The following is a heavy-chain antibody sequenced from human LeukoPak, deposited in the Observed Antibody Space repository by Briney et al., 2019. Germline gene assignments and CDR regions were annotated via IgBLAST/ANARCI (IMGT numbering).Heavy chain of an antibody. CDR2: VAPYNGHT. V-gene: IGHV1-18*01. CDR3: ARGFSSSSPSDY. Sequence: ASVKVSCKASRYSFTNYGINWVRQAPGQGLEWVGWVAPYNGHTNYAQKFQGRVTLTTDTSTNTAYMELRSLKSDDTAVYYCARGFSSSSPSDYWGQGTPVTVAS. CDR1: RYSFTNYG. J-gene: IGHJ4*02. D-gene: IGHD6-6*01.